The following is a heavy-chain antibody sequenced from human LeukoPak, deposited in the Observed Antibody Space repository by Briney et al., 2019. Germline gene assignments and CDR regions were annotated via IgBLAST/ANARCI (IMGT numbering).Heavy chain of an antibody. CDR1: GFTFSSFA. Sequence: PGGSLRLSCAASGFTFSSFAMSWVSQAPGKGLEWVSAISGSGGSTFYADSVKGRFTISRDNSKNTLFLQMNGLRAEDTAVYYCAKDRSCSGSSCNVGSWGQGTMVTVSS. CDR2: ISGSGGST. V-gene: IGHV3-23*01. D-gene: IGHD2-2*01. J-gene: IGHJ3*01. CDR3: AKDRSCSGSSCNVGS.